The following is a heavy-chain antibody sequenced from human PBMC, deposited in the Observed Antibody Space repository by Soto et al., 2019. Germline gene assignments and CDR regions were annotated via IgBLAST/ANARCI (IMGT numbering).Heavy chain of an antibody. J-gene: IGHJ6*02. CDR2: IVVGSGNT. CDR3: AAELISSIAARPGGGYGMDV. D-gene: IGHD6-6*01. V-gene: IGHV1-58*01. Sequence: ASVKVSWKASGFTFTSSAVQWVRQARGQRLEWIGWIVVGSGNTNYAQKFQERVTITRDMSTSTAYMELSSLRSEDTAVYYCAAELISSIAARPGGGYGMDVWG. CDR1: GFTFTSSA.